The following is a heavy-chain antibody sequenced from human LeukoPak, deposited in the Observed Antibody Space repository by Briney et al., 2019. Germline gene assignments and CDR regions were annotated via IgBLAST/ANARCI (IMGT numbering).Heavy chain of an antibody. J-gene: IGHJ3*02. Sequence: SETLSLTCTVSGGSVSSGSYYWGWIRQPPGKGLEWIGYIYYSGSTNYNPSLKSRVTISVDTSKNQFSLKLSSVTAADTAVFYCARVASGYDVFDIWGQGTMVTVSS. CDR2: IYYSGST. CDR1: GGSVSSGSYY. CDR3: ARVASGYDVFDI. V-gene: IGHV4-61*01. D-gene: IGHD3-3*01.